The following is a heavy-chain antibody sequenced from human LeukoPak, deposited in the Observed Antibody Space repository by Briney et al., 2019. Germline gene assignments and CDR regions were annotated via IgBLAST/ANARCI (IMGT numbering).Heavy chain of an antibody. CDR2: IYTRGNT. Sequence: SETLSLTCTVSGAPVNFYYLSWIRHSAEKGLEWIGRIYTRGNTNYNPSPKSRVTLSVDTSRNQFSLMLSSVTAADTAVYYCAKESRLGGASGSHHFDYWGQGVLVTVSS. CDR3: AKESRLGGASGSHHFDY. D-gene: IGHD3-10*01. CDR1: GAPVNFYY. J-gene: IGHJ4*02. V-gene: IGHV4-4*07.